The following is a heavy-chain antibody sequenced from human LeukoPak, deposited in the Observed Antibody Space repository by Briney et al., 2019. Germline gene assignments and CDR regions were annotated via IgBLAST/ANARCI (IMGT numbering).Heavy chain of an antibody. J-gene: IGHJ3*02. Sequence: GGSLRLSCAASGFTFSNSAMNWVRQAPGKGPEWVSVISGGGGSTFYADSVKGRFTISRDNSKNTLCLQMNSLRAEDTAVYYCAKARYSGYAFDAFDMWGQGTMVSVSS. CDR1: GFTFSNSA. CDR2: ISGGGGST. D-gene: IGHD5-12*01. CDR3: AKARYSGYAFDAFDM. V-gene: IGHV3-23*01.